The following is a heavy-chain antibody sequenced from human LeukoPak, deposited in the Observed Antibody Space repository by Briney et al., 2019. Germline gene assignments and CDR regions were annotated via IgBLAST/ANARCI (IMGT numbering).Heavy chain of an antibody. Sequence: GSGPALVKPTQTLTLTCTFSGFSLSTSGMCVNWIRQPSGKALEWLAHIDWDDDKYYTTSLKTRLTISKDTSKNQVVLKMTNMDPVDTATYYCARRDSSSWYFDFWGQGTLVTVSS. CDR2: IDWDDDK. D-gene: IGHD6-13*01. CDR1: GFSLSTSGMC. J-gene: IGHJ4*02. CDR3: ARRDSSSWYFDF. V-gene: IGHV2-70*01.